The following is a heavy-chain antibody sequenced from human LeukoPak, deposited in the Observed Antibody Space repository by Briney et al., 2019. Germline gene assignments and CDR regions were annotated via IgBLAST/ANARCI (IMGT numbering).Heavy chain of an antibody. CDR1: GFTFSSYS. CDR3: ARVFNSGWYEVDY. Sequence: GGSLRLSCAAYGFTFSSYSMNWVRQAPGKGLEWVSFISTSSSYIYYADSVKGRFTISRDNAKNSLYLQMNSLRAEDTAVYYCARVFNSGWYEVDYWGQGTLVTVSS. D-gene: IGHD6-19*01. CDR2: ISTSSSYI. J-gene: IGHJ4*02. V-gene: IGHV3-21*01.